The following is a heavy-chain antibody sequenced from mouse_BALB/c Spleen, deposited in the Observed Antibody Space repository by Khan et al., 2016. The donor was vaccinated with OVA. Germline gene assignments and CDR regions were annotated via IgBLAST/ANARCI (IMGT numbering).Heavy chain of an antibody. V-gene: IGHV1-80*01. CDR3: ARYFGSRFAY. J-gene: IGHJ3*01. D-gene: IGHD1-1*01. CDR1: GYTFSNSW. CDR2: IFPGNENA. Sequence: QVQLKESGAGLVRPGSSVKISCKASGYTFSNSWMNWVKQRPGQGLEWIGQIFPGNENADYNGKFKGKATLTADKSSRTAYMQLTSLTSEDSAVYFCARYFGSRFAYWGQGTLVTVSA.